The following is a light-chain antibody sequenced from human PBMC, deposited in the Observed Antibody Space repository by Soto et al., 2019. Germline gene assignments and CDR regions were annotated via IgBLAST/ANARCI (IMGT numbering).Light chain of an antibody. Sequence: QSVLTQPPSVSAAPGQKVTISFSGSSSNIGNNYVSWYQQLPGTAPKLLIYNNNNRPSGIPDRFSGSKSGTSGTLGITGLQTGDEADYYCGTWDSSLSAVLFGGGTKLTVL. CDR3: GTWDSSLSAVL. CDR1: SSNIGNNY. CDR2: NNN. V-gene: IGLV1-51*01. J-gene: IGLJ2*01.